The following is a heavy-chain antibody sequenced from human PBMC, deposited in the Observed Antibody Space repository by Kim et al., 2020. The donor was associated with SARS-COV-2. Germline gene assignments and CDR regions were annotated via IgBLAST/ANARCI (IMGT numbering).Heavy chain of an antibody. J-gene: IGHJ4*02. CDR1: GGSISNSNYY. D-gene: IGHD1-1*01. CDR3: ARVRTTDFFFFDH. V-gene: IGHV4-39*02. Sequence: SETLSLTCSVSGGSISNSNYYWGWIRQPPGKGLEWIGTIYYSGSTYYNPSLKSRVTISVDTSRNHFSLRLSSVTAADTAVYYCARVRTTDFFFFDHWGQG. CDR2: IYYSGST.